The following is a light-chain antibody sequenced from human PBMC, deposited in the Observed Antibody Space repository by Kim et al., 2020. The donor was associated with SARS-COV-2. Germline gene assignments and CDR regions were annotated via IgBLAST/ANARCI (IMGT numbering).Light chain of an antibody. CDR2: FDS. CDR3: QVWDRNRDQGV. Sequence: PGQSARITCGGDKLGSKSGHWYHQRPGQAPVVVMSFDSDRPSGIPERISGSNSGDTATLTIRRVEVGDEADYYCQVWDRNRDQGVFGGGTQLTVL. J-gene: IGLJ3*02. CDR1: KLGSKS. V-gene: IGLV3-21*04.